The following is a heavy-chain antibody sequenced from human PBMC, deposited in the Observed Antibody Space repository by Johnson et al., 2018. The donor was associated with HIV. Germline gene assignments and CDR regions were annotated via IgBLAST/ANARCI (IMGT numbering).Heavy chain of an antibody. J-gene: IGHJ3*01. Sequence: QVQLVESGGGVVQPGRSLRLSCAASRFTFSTYAMHWVRQAPGKGLEWVTIISYDGSNKYYADSVKGRFTISRDNTKNSLYLHMSSLRADDTAVYYCARGFVGDWRPSAFHVWGQGTMVSVSS. CDR1: RFTFSTYA. V-gene: IGHV3-30*14. CDR3: ARGFVGDWRPSAFHV. D-gene: IGHD2-21*01. CDR2: ISYDGSNK.